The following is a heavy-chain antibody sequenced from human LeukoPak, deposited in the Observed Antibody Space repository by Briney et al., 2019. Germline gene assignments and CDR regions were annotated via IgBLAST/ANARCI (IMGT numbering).Heavy chain of an antibody. J-gene: IGHJ5*02. Sequence: PGGSLRLSCAASGFTFSSYEMNWVRQAPGKGLGWVSYISSSGSTIYYADSVKGRFTISRDNAKNSLYLQMNSLRAEDTAVYYCARDLAAVGFGPWGQGTLVTVSS. CDR2: ISSSGSTI. CDR1: GFTFSSYE. CDR3: ARDLAAVGFGP. D-gene: IGHD6-13*01. V-gene: IGHV3-48*03.